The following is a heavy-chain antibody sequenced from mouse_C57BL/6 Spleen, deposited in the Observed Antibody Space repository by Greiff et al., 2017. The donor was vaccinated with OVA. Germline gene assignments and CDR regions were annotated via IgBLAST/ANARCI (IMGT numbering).Heavy chain of an antibody. J-gene: IGHJ2*01. V-gene: IGHV5-6*01. Sequence: EVQGVESGGDLVKPGGSLKLSCAASGFTFSSYGMSWVRQTPDKRLEWVATISSGGSYTYYPDSVKGRVTISRGNAKNTLYLLMSSLKSEDTAVYCGARQDGNVPFYFDDWGQGTTLTVSS. CDR3: ARQDGNVPFYFDD. D-gene: IGHD2-1*01. CDR1: GFTFSSYG. CDR2: ISSGGSYT.